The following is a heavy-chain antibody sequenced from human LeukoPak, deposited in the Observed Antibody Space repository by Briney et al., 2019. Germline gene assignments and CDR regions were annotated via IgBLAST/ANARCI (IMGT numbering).Heavy chain of an antibody. CDR2: IYYSGST. CDR1: GGSISSSSYY. J-gene: IGHJ4*02. V-gene: IGHV4-39*01. Sequence: SETLSLTCTVSGGSISSSSYYWGWIRQPPGKGLEWIGSIYYSGSTYYNPSLKSRVTISVDTSKNQFSLKLSSVTAADTAVYYCARSAANFDYWGQGTLVTVS. CDR3: ARSAANFDY. D-gene: IGHD6-13*01.